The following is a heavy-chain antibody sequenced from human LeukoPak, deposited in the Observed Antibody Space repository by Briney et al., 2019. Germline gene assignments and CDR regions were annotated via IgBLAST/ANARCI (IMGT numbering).Heavy chain of an antibody. Sequence: GGSLRLSCAASGFTFSSYAMSWVRQAPGKGLEWVSAISGSGGSTYYADSVKGRFTISRDNSKNTLYLQMNSLRAEDTAVYYCAKMGGADDFWSATHWGYAFDIWGQGTMVTVSS. CDR1: GFTFSSYA. D-gene: IGHD3-3*01. V-gene: IGHV3-23*01. CDR2: ISGSGGST. J-gene: IGHJ3*02. CDR3: AKMGGADDFWSATHWGYAFDI.